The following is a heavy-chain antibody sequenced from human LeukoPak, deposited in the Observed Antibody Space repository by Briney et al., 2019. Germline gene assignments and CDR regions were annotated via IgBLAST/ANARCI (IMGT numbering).Heavy chain of an antibody. V-gene: IGHV4-39*01. CDR1: GGSISSSSYY. D-gene: IGHD5-24*01. J-gene: IGHJ4*02. Sequence: SETLSLTRTVSGGSISSSSYYWGWIRQPPGKGLEWIGSIYYSGSTYYNPSLKSRVTISVDTSKNQFSLKLSSVTAADTAVYYCARHEVATSMNFDYWGQGTLVTVSS. CDR3: ARHEVATSMNFDY. CDR2: IYYSGST.